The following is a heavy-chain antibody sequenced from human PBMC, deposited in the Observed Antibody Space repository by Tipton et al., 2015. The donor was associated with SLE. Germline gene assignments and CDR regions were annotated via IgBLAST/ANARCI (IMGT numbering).Heavy chain of an antibody. CDR3: ARVGQQVSLGYFDS. Sequence: SGFTFSNYWMSWVRQAPGKGLEWVANIKQDGSQKFSVDSLKGRFTISRDNAKNSLYLQMNSLRVEDTAVYFCARVGQQVSLGYFDSWGLGTLVTVSS. V-gene: IGHV3-7*01. D-gene: IGHD6-13*01. CDR1: GFTFSNYW. CDR2: IKQDGSQK. J-gene: IGHJ4*02.